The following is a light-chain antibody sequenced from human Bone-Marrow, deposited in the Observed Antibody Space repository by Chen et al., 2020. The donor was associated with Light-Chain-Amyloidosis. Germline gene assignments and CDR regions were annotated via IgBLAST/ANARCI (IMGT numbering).Light chain of an antibody. CDR2: EGS. J-gene: IGLJ3*02. CDR3: CSYAGSSTLV. V-gene: IGLV2-23*01. Sequence: QSALTQPASVSGSPGQSITISCTGTSSDVWSYNLVSWYQQHPGKAPKLMIYEGSKRPSGVSNRFSGSKSCNTSSLTISVLQAEDEADYYCCSYAGSSTLVFGGGTYLTFL. CDR1: SSDVWSYNL.